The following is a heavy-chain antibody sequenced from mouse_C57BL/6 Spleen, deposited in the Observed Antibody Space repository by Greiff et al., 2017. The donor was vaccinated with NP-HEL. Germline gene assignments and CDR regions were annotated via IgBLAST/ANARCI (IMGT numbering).Heavy chain of an antibody. CDR2: ISSGSSTI. J-gene: IGHJ1*03. Sequence: EVKVVESGGGLVKPGGSLKLSCAASGFTFSDYGMHWVRQAPEKGLEWVAYISSGSSTIYYADTVKGRFTISRDNAKNTLFLQMTSLRSEDTAMYYCARRYYGSSHWYFDVWGTGTTVTVSS. D-gene: IGHD1-1*01. CDR3: ARRYYGSSHWYFDV. V-gene: IGHV5-17*01. CDR1: GFTFSDYG.